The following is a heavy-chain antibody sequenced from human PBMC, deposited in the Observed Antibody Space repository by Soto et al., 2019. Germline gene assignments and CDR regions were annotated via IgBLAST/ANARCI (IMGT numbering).Heavy chain of an antibody. D-gene: IGHD1-26*01. CDR2: IYPGDSDT. CDR1: GYSFSSYW. CDR3: ARQIGWSGYYYYGMDV. V-gene: IGHV5-51*01. Sequence: GESLKSSCKGSGYSFSSYWIAWVRQMPVKGLEWMGFIYPGDSDTRYSASFQGQVTISADKSISTAYLQWSSLKASDTAMYYCARQIGWSGYYYYGMDVWGQGTTVTVSS. J-gene: IGHJ6*02.